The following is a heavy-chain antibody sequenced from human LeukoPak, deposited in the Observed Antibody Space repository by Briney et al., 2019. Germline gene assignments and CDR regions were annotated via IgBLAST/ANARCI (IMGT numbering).Heavy chain of an antibody. CDR2: ISSSSSYI. Sequence: GGSLRLSCAASGFTFSSYSMNWVRQAPGKGLEWVSSISSSSSYIYYADSVKGRFTISRDNAKNSLYLQMNSLRAEDTAVYYCALGRVGLFPTFDYWGQGTLVTVSS. J-gene: IGHJ4*02. CDR3: ALGRVGLFPTFDY. CDR1: GFTFSSYS. V-gene: IGHV3-21*01. D-gene: IGHD3-22*01.